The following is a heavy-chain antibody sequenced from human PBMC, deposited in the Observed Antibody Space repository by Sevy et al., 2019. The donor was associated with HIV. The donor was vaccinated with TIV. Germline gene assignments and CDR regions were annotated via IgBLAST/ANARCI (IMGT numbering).Heavy chain of an antibody. CDR1: GFTFRSYG. CDR3: AKEDMWPGGFEN. J-gene: IGHJ4*02. D-gene: IGHD2-15*01. CDR2: ISNDGGNQ. V-gene: IGHV3-30*18. Sequence: GGSLRLSCAASGFTFRSYGMHWVRQAPGKGLEWVAVISNDGGNQYYADSVKGRFTISRDNSKNTLYLQMNSLRAEDTAVYYCAKEDMWPGGFENWGQGTLVTVSS.